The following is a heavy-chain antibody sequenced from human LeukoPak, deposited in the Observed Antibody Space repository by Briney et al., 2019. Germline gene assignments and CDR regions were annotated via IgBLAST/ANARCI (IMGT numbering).Heavy chain of an antibody. Sequence: KPSETLSLTCTVSGGSISSYYWSWIRQPPGKGLEWIGYIYYSGSTNYNPSLKSRVTISVDTSKNQFSLKLSSVTAADTAVYYCARLDYGDYVNWGQGTLVTVSS. CDR3: ARLDYGDYVN. V-gene: IGHV4-59*01. D-gene: IGHD4-17*01. J-gene: IGHJ4*02. CDR2: IYYSGST. CDR1: GGSISSYY.